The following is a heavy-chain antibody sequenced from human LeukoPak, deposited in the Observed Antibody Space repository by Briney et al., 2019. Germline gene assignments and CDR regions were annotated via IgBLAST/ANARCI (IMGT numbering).Heavy chain of an antibody. D-gene: IGHD6-19*01. V-gene: IGHV1-24*01. J-gene: IGHJ4*02. CDR3: ATGGYSSGWYDY. Sequence: GASVKVSCKVSGYTLTELSVHWVRQAPGKGLEWMGGFDPEDGETIYAQKFQGRVTMTEDTSTDTAYMELSSLRSEDTAVYYCATGGYSSGWYDYWGQGTLVTVSS. CDR1: GYTLTELS. CDR2: FDPEDGET.